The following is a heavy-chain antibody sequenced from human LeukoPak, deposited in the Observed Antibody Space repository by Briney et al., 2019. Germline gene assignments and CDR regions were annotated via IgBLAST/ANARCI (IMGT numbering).Heavy chain of an antibody. J-gene: IGHJ6*02. CDR3: ARHSGITIFGVVSYDMDV. CDR2: IYYSGHT. V-gene: IGHV4-59*08. D-gene: IGHD3-3*01. Sequence: SETLSLTCSVSGGSISSYYWSWVRQPPGKGLEWIAYIYYSGHTNYNPSLKSRVTISIDTSKNQFSLKLTSVTAADTAVYYCARHSGITIFGVVSYDMDVWGQGTTVTVSS. CDR1: GGSISSYY.